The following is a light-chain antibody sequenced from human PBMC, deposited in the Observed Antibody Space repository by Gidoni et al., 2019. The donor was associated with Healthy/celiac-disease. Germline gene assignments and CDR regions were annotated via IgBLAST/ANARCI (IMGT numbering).Light chain of an antibody. CDR3: QQYGSSPWT. J-gene: IGKJ1*01. V-gene: IGKV3-20*01. Sequence: IVLTHPPATLSLPPGERATLSCRASQRVSTSYLAWYQQKLGQAPRLLIYGASSRAPGIPDRFSGSVSGTDFTLTISRLEPEDFAVYYCQQYGSSPWTFGQGTKVEIK. CDR2: GAS. CDR1: QRVSTSY.